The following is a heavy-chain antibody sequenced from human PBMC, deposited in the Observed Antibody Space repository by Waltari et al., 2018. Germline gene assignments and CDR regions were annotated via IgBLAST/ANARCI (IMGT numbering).Heavy chain of an antibody. Sequence: QVLLQESGPGLVKPSETLSLTCAVSGYSVNSGYFWGWIRQPPGKGLEWIGEINHSGSTNYNPSLKSRVTISVDTSKNQFSLKLSSVTAADTAVYYCARGRYDYGAFDIWGQGTMVTVSS. J-gene: IGHJ3*02. CDR1: GYSVNSGYF. CDR3: ARGRYDYGAFDI. D-gene: IGHD3-10*01. V-gene: IGHV4-38-2*01. CDR2: INHSGST.